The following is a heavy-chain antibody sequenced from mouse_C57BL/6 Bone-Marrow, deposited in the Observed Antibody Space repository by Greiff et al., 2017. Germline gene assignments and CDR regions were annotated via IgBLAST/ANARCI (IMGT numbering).Heavy chain of an antibody. Sequence: EVKLVEESGGGLVQPGGSMKLSCVASGFTFSNYWMNWVRQSPEKGLEWVAQIRLKSDNYATHYAESVKGRFTISRDDSKSSVYLQMNNLRAEDTGIYYCTSNWDSYWYFDVWGTGTTVTVSS. CDR3: TSNWDSYWYFDV. CDR1: GFTFSNYW. V-gene: IGHV6-3*01. D-gene: IGHD4-1*01. CDR2: IRLKSDNYAT. J-gene: IGHJ1*03.